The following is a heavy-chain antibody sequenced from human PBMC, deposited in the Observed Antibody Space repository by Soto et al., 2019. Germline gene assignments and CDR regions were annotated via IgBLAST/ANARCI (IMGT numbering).Heavy chain of an antibody. V-gene: IGHV1-8*01. CDR2: MNPNSGNT. Sequence: EASVKVSCKASGYTFTSYDINWVRQATGQGLEWMGWMNPNSGNTGYARKFQGRVTMTRNTSISTAYMELSSLRSEDTAVYYCARGPLLRFLEWPTPTDYYYYMEVWGKGTTVTVSS. CDR1: GYTFTSYD. J-gene: IGHJ6*03. D-gene: IGHD3-3*01. CDR3: ARGPLLRFLEWPTPTDYYYYMEV.